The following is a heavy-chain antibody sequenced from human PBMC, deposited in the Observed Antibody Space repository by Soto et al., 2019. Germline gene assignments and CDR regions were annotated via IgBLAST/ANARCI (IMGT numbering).Heavy chain of an antibody. Sequence: GASVKVSCKAAGYTFTSYAIHWVRQAPGQRLEWMGWINAGNVNTKYSQKFQGRVTITRDTSASTAYMELSSLRSEDTAVYYCARGEFLSYDDYWGQGTLVTVSS. CDR2: INAGNVNT. CDR1: GYTFTSYA. J-gene: IGHJ4*02. D-gene: IGHD3-16*01. CDR3: ARGEFLSYDDY. V-gene: IGHV1-3*01.